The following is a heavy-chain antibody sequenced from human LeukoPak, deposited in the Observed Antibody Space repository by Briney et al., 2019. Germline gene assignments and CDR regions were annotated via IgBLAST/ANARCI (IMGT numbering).Heavy chain of an antibody. V-gene: IGHV3-20*01. CDR1: GFTFDDYG. Sequence: GGSLRLSCAASGFTFDDYGMSWVRQAPGKGLEWVSGINWNGGSTGYADSVKGRFTISRDNAKNSLYLQMNSLRAEDTALYHCARVGYGDYYGYYYYYMDVWGKGTTVTISS. J-gene: IGHJ6*03. D-gene: IGHD4-17*01. CDR2: INWNGGST. CDR3: ARVGYGDYYGYYYYYMDV.